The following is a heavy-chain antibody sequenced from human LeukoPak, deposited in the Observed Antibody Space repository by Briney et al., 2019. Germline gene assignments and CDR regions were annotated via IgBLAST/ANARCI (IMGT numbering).Heavy chain of an antibody. CDR1: GYTFTSYY. D-gene: IGHD4-17*01. Sequence: ASVKVSCKASGYTFTSYYMHWVRQAPGQGLEWMGIINPSGGSTSYAQKFQGRVTMTRDMSTSTVYMELSSLGSEDTAVYYCARDRDYGDYDDYYYMDVWGKGTTVTVSS. J-gene: IGHJ6*03. CDR2: INPSGGST. V-gene: IGHV1-46*01. CDR3: ARDRDYGDYDDYYYMDV.